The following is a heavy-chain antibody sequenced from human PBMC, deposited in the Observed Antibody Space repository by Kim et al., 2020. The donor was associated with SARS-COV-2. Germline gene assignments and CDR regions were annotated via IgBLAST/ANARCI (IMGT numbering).Heavy chain of an antibody. J-gene: IGHJ6*01. Sequence: SETLSLTCAVYGGSFSGYYWSWIRQPPGKGLEWIGEINHSGSTNYNPSLKSRVTISVDTSKNQFSLKLSSVTAADTAVYYCARRRVRGVIIYYYGMDVWG. CDR3: ARRRVRGVIIYYYGMDV. D-gene: IGHD3-10*01. CDR2: INHSGST. V-gene: IGHV4-34*01. CDR1: GGSFSGYY.